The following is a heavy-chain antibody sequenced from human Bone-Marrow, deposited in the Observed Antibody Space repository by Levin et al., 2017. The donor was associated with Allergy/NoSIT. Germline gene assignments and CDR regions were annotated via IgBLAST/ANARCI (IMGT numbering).Heavy chain of an antibody. CDR2: IHYTGTT. D-gene: IGHD1/OR15-1a*01. Sequence: SETLSLTSSVSGGSITTYYWSWIRQPPGKGLEWIGYIHYTGTTNSNPSLNSRVTISVDTSKTPFSLQLCSVSAAETAVYYCAGVGEHLEPWGQGTLVIVSS. CDR1: GGSITTYY. J-gene: IGHJ5*02. V-gene: IGHV4-59*01. CDR3: AGVGEHLEP.